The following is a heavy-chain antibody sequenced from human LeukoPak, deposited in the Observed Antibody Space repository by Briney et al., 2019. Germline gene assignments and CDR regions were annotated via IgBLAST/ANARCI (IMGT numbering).Heavy chain of an antibody. J-gene: IGHJ4*02. CDR3: ARSDYVGFFDY. CDR1: GFTFSDYY. V-gene: IGHV3-11*01. CDR2: ISSSGSTI. D-gene: IGHD4-17*01. Sequence: GGSLRLSCAASGFTFSDYYMSWIRQAPGKGLEWVSYISSSGSTIYYADSVKGRFTISRGNAKNSLYLQMNSLRAEDTAVYYCARSDYVGFFDYWGQGTLVTVSS.